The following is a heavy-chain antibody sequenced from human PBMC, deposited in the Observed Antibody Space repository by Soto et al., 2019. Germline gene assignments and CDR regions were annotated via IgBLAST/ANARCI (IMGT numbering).Heavy chain of an antibody. D-gene: IGHD2-15*01. J-gene: IGHJ4*02. CDR2: INAGNGNT. CDR3: ASTHCSGGSCYSFDY. Sequence: QVQLVQSGAEVKKPGASVKVSCKASGYTFTSYAMHWVRQAPGQRLEWMGWINAGNGNTKYSQKFQGRVTITRDTSASTAYMELSSLRSEDTAVYYCASTHCSGGSCYSFDYWGQGTLVTVSS. CDR1: GYTFTSYA. V-gene: IGHV1-3*01.